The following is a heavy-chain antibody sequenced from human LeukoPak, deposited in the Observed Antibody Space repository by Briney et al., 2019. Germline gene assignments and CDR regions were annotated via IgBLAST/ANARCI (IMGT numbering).Heavy chain of an antibody. D-gene: IGHD3-22*01. J-gene: IGHJ4*02. CDR1: GGSISSGDYY. CDR2: IYYSGST. CDR3: ARQRGDSSGYYIGGPFDY. V-gene: IGHV4-30-4*01. Sequence: SQTLSLTCTVSGGSISSGDYYWSWIRQPPGKGLEWIGYIYYSGSTYYNPSLKGRVTISVDTSKNQFSLKLSSVTAADTAVYYCARQRGDSSGYYIGGPFDYWGQGTLVTVSS.